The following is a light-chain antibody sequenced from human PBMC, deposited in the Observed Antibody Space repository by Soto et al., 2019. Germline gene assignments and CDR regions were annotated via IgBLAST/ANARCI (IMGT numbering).Light chain of an antibody. Sequence: QSALTQPPSVSAAPGQRLTISCSGSSSSIENNYVSWYRQLPGTAPKLLIYDNNKRPSGIPDRFSGSKSGTSATLGIAGLQTGDEADYYCGTWDSSLNAEVFGTGTKLTVL. J-gene: IGLJ1*01. V-gene: IGLV1-51*01. CDR1: SSSIENNY. CDR2: DNN. CDR3: GTWDSSLNAEV.